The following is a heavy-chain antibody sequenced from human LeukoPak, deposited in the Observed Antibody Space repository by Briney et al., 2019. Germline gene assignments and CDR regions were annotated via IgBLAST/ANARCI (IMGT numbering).Heavy chain of an antibody. CDR3: ARGGGVTYYDSTGYLWYFDY. CDR2: IYYSWST. J-gene: IGHJ4*02. CDR1: GGSISSGDYY. D-gene: IGHD3-22*01. V-gene: IGHV4-30-4*01. Sequence: SRTLSLTCTVSGGSISSGDYYWSWIRQPPGKGLEWIGIIYYSWSTYYNPSLKSRVTMSVDTSKNQFSLKLSSVTAADTAVYYCARGGGVTYYDSTGYLWYFDYWGQGTLVTVSS.